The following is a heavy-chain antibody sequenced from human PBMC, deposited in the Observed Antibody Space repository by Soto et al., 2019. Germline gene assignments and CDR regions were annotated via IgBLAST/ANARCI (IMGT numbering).Heavy chain of an antibody. CDR2: ISSSGSTI. CDR1: GFTFSSYE. Sequence: GGSLRLSCAASGFTFSSYEMNWVRQAPGKGLGWVSYISSSGSTIYYADSVKGRFTISRDNAKNSLYLQMNSLRAEDTAVYYCARDLDPVGAIDYWGQGTLVTVSS. J-gene: IGHJ4*02. V-gene: IGHV3-48*03. CDR3: ARDLDPVGAIDY. D-gene: IGHD1-26*01.